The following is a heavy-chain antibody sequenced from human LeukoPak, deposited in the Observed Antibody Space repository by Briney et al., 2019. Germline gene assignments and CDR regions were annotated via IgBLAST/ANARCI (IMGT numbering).Heavy chain of an antibody. D-gene: IGHD2-15*01. CDR1: GGSFSGYY. CDR3: ARVERLGYEDY. V-gene: IGHV4-34*01. J-gene: IGHJ4*02. Sequence: SETLSLTCAVYGGSFSGYYWSWIRQPPGKGLEWIGETSHSGTTNYNLSLESRVTISADTSKNQFSLKMTSVTDADTAVYYCARVERLGYEDYWGQGTLVTVSS. CDR2: TSHSGTT.